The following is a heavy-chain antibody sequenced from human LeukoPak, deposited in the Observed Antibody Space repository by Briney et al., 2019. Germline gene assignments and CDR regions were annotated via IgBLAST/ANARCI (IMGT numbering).Heavy chain of an antibody. D-gene: IGHD2-15*01. CDR3: ARLTVVVVPATADY. J-gene: IGHJ4*02. CDR2: FYYNGGT. CDR1: GFTFSSYA. Sequence: GSLRLSCAASGFTFSSYAMSWVRQPPGKGLEWIGSFYYNGGTYYNPSLKSRVTISVDTSKNQFSLKLSSVTAADTAVYYCARLTVVVVPATADYWGPGTLVTVSS. V-gene: IGHV4-39*01.